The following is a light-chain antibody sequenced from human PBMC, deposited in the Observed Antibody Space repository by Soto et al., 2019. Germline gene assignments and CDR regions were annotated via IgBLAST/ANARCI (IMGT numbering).Light chain of an antibody. J-gene: IGKJ1*01. CDR3: QQYHNWPPWT. CDR1: ESMNSN. Sequence: EIVMTQSPDTLSVSPGQSAALSCWASESMNSNLAWYQQKPGQSPRLLIYGASTRATGVPARFSGSGSGTEYSLTISSLQSEDFAVYYCQQYHNWPPWTFGQGTKVEI. CDR2: GAS. V-gene: IGKV3-15*01.